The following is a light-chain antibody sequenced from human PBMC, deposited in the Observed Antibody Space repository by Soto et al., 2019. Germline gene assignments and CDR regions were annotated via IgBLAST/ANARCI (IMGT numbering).Light chain of an antibody. V-gene: IGLV2-14*03. CDR2: YVD. J-gene: IGLJ1*01. Sequence: QSALTQPASVSGSPGQSITISCTGTSRDVGAYDYVSWYLQYPDKAPQLLIYYVDHRPSGVSSRFSGSKSGNTASLIISGLQAEDEGDYYCCSYADGSIYFFXTGTKVTV. CDR3: CSYADGSIYF. CDR1: SRDVGAYDY.